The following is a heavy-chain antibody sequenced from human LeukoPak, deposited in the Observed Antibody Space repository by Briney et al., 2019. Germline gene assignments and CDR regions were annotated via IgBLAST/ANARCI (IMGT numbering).Heavy chain of an antibody. Sequence: SVKVSCTASGGTFSSYAISWVRQAPGQGLEWMGGIIPIFGTANYAQKFQGRVTITTDESTSTAYMELSSLRSEDTAVYYCARDRPRHCSSTSCFRKFDYWGQGTLVTVSS. CDR2: IIPIFGTA. CDR3: ARDRPRHCSSTSCFRKFDY. J-gene: IGHJ4*02. D-gene: IGHD2-2*01. CDR1: GGTFSSYA. V-gene: IGHV1-69*05.